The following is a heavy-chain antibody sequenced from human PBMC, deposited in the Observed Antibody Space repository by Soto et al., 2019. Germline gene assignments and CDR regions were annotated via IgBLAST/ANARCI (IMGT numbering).Heavy chain of an antibody. V-gene: IGHV3-30-3*01. J-gene: IGHJ4*02. CDR3: ARAHRGSYYYAVSGYSFDF. CDR2: ISYDGSNK. CDR1: GFTFSSYA. Sequence: PGGSLRLSCAASGFTFSSYAMHWVRQAPGKGLEWVAVISYDGSNKYYVDSVKGRFTISRDNAKNSLFLHMNSLRAEDTAVYYCARAHRGSYYYAVSGYSFDFWGQGTLVTVSS. D-gene: IGHD3-22*01.